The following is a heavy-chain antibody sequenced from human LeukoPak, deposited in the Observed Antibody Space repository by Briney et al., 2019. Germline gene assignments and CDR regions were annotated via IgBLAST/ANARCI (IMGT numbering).Heavy chain of an antibody. CDR1: GFTFSSYA. V-gene: IGHV3-23*01. CDR2: ISGSGGST. D-gene: IGHD5-18*01. Sequence: PGGSLRLSCAASGFTFSSYAMSWVRQAPGKGLEWVSAISGSGGSTYYADSVKGRLTISRDNSKNTLYLQMNSLRAEDTAVYYCAKDKLDTAMVTAVDYWGQGTLVTVSS. CDR3: AKDKLDTAMVTAVDY. J-gene: IGHJ4*02.